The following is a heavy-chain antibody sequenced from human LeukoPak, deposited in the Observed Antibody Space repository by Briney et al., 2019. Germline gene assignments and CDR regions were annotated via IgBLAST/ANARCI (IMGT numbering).Heavy chain of an antibody. D-gene: IGHD1-26*01. V-gene: IGHV1-2*02. CDR1: GYTFTGYY. Sequence: ASVKVSCKASGYTFTGYYMHWVRQAPGQGLEWMGWINPNSGGTNYAQKFQGRVTMTRDTSISTAYMELSRLRSEDTAVYYCARDSGSYLRGYDYWGQGTLVTVSS. CDR2: INPNSGGT. CDR3: ARDSGSYLRGYDY. J-gene: IGHJ4*02.